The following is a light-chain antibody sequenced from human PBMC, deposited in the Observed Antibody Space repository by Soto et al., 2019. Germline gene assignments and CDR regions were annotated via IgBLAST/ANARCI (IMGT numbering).Light chain of an antibody. Sequence: QSALTQPASVSGSPGQSITISCTGTSSDVGGYNYVSWYQQHPGKAPKLMIYDVSNRPSGVSNRFSGSKSGNTASLTISGLQAEDGADYYCSSYTRSSFYVFGTGTKVTVL. CDR1: SSDVGGYNY. CDR3: SSYTRSSFYV. V-gene: IGLV2-14*01. J-gene: IGLJ1*01. CDR2: DVS.